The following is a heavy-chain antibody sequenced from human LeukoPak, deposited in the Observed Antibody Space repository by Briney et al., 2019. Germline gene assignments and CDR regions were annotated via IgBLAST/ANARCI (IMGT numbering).Heavy chain of an antibody. J-gene: IGHJ3*02. Sequence: SETLSLTCTVSGGSISSYYWSWIRQPPGKGLEWIGYIYYSGSTNYNPSLKSRVTISVDTSKNQFSLKLSSVTAADTAVYYCATYYSSSWYGGQGAFDIWGQGTMVTVSS. V-gene: IGHV4-59*12. CDR2: IYYSGST. D-gene: IGHD6-13*01. CDR1: GGSISSYY. CDR3: ATYYSSSWYGGQGAFDI.